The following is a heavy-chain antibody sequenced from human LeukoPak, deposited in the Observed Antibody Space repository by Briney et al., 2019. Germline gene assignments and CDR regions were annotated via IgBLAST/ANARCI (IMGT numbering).Heavy chain of an antibody. CDR1: GYTFTNYW. CDR2: IYPDDSDT. D-gene: IGHD3-3*01. J-gene: IGHJ6*03. Sequence: GESLQISCKASGYTFTNYWIGWVRQTTGKGLEWMGIIYPDDSDTKYSPSFQGHVTISVDESISTSYLQWSSLKASDTAIYYCARHEVGGDSSSGYECYYYMDVWGKGTAVTVFS. V-gene: IGHV5-51*01. CDR3: ARHEVGGDSSSGYECYYYMDV.